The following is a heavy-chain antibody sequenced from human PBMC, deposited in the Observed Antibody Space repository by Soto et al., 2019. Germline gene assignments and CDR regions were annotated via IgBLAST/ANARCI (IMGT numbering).Heavy chain of an antibody. Sequence: QVQLRESGPGLVKPSETLSLTCTVSGGSIGSYYWNWVRQSPGKGLEWIGNIYSSGTTNYNPSLQSRVTVSVDTSQNQFSLNLSSVSAADKAVYYCAGFTYYYGSGAYSYYGMDVWGQGTTVTVSS. CDR3: AGFTYYYGSGAYSYYGMDV. V-gene: IGHV4-59*01. D-gene: IGHD3-10*01. J-gene: IGHJ6*02. CDR2: IYSSGTT. CDR1: GGSIGSYY.